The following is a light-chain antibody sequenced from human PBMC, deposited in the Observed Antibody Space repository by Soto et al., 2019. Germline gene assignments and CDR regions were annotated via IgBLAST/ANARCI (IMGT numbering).Light chain of an antibody. Sequence: QSALTQPPSVSGSPGQSITISCTGLISDVGGYNRVSWYQQRPGTAPKLMIYEVSNGPSGVPDRFSGSKSGDTASLTISGLQAEDEADYYCLLYISSSSWVFGGGTKLIVL. CDR2: EVS. V-gene: IGLV2-18*01. CDR1: ISDVGGYNR. CDR3: LLYISSSSWV. J-gene: IGLJ3*02.